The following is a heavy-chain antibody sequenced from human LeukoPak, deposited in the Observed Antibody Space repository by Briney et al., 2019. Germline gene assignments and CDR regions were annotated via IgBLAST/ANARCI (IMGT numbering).Heavy chain of an antibody. CDR2: IYHSGST. D-gene: IGHD6-6*01. V-gene: IGHV4-38-2*02. Sequence: PETLSLTCTVSGYSISSGYYWGWIRQPPGKGLEWIGSIYHSGSTYYNPSLKSRVTISVDTSKNQFSLKLSSVTAADTAVYYCARGSSSDWFDPWGQGTLVTVSS. J-gene: IGHJ5*02. CDR3: ARGSSSDWFDP. CDR1: GYSISSGYY.